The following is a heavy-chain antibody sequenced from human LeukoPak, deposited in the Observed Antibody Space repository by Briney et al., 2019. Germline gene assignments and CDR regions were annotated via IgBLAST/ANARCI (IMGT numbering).Heavy chain of an antibody. Sequence: GGSLRLSCAASGFTFSSHWMSWVRQAPGKGLEWVANIKQDGSEKYYVDSVKGRFTISRDNAKNSLYLQMNSPRAEDTAVYYCARDIAAAGDYWGQGTLVTVSS. CDR3: ARDIAAAGDY. D-gene: IGHD6-13*01. V-gene: IGHV3-7*01. CDR1: GFTFSSHW. J-gene: IGHJ4*02. CDR2: IKQDGSEK.